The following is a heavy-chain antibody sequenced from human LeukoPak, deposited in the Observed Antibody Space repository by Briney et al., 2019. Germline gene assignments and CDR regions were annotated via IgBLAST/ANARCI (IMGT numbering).Heavy chain of an antibody. D-gene: IGHD3-10*01. Sequence: GGSLRLSCVASGFTFSYYGMHWVRQAPGKGLEWVAFIRYDGSNEYYAESVKGRFTISRDNSKNTLYLQMNSLRAEDTAVYYCAKLLTVWFGEAHDYWGQGTLVTVSS. J-gene: IGHJ4*02. CDR2: IRYDGSNE. CDR1: GFTFSYYG. V-gene: IGHV3-30*02. CDR3: AKLLTVWFGEAHDY.